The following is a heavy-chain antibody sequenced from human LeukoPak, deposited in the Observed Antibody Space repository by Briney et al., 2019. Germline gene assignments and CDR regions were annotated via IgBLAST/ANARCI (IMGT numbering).Heavy chain of an antibody. D-gene: IGHD6-6*01. J-gene: IGHJ4*02. CDR1: GGSISSYY. CDR2: IHTSGNT. CDR3: AREGSATARPFVSNDN. Sequence: PSETLSLTCTVSGGSISSYYWSWLRQPAGKGLEWIGRIHTSGNTDYNPSLKSRVTMSVDTSKNQFSLKVRSVTVADTAVYYCAREGSATARPFVSNDNWGQGTLVTVSS. V-gene: IGHV4-4*07.